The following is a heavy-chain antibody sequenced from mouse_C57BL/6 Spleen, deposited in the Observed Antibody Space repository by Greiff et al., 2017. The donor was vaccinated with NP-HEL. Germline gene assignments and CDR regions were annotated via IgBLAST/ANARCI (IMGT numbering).Heavy chain of an antibody. CDR2: INYDGSSN. J-gene: IGHJ1*03. Sequence: EVKLVESEGGLVQPGSSMKLSCTASGFTFSDYYMAWVRQVPEKGLEWVAIINYDGSSNYYMDSLKSRFIISIDNAKNILYLQMSSLKSEDTATDYCARGGASTMVTRGYFDVWGTGTTVTVSS. D-gene: IGHD2-2*01. V-gene: IGHV5-16*01. CDR3: ARGGASTMVTRGYFDV. CDR1: GFTFSDYY.